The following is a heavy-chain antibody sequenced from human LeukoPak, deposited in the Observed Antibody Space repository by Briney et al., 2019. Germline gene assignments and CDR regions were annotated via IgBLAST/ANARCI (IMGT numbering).Heavy chain of an antibody. Sequence: GGSLRLPCTASGFSFSGHWMHWARQLPGKGLVWVSRISPTGSTTSYADSVKGRFTVSRDNAKNTLYLQVNNLRAEDTAVYYCARGPNSNWSGLDFWGQGTLLTVSS. D-gene: IGHD6-6*01. CDR2: ISPTGSTT. J-gene: IGHJ4*02. V-gene: IGHV3-74*01. CDR1: GFSFSGHW. CDR3: ARGPNSNWSGLDF.